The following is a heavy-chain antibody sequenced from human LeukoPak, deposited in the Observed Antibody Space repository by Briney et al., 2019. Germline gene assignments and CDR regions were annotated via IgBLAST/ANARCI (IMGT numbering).Heavy chain of an antibody. J-gene: IGHJ4*02. D-gene: IGHD3-22*01. Sequence: ASVKVSCKASGYTFTGYYMHWVRQAPGHGLEWMGWINPNSGGTNYAQKFQGRVTMTRDTSIRTAYMELSRLRSEDTAVYYCARLDDSSGYYYGGDYWGQGTLVTVSS. CDR2: INPNSGGT. CDR1: GYTFTGYY. V-gene: IGHV1-2*02. CDR3: ARLDDSSGYYYGGDY.